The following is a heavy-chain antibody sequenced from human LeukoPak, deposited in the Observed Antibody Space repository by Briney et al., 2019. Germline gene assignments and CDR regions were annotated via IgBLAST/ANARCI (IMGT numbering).Heavy chain of an antibody. D-gene: IGHD4-17*01. CDR1: GFTFSSYW. CDR2: IKQDGSEK. V-gene: IGHV3-7*01. J-gene: IGHJ4*02. CDR3: ARLTVTTSVCFDY. Sequence: GGSLRLSCAASGFTFSSYWISWVRQAPGKGLEWVANIKQDGSEKYYVDSVKGRFTISRDNAKNSLYLQMNSLRAEDTAVYYCARLTVTTSVCFDYWGQGTLVTVSS.